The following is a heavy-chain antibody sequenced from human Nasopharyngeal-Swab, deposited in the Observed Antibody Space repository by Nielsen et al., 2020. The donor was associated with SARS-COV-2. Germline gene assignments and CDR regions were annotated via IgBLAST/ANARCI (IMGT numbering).Heavy chain of an antibody. CDR2: INHSGST. V-gene: IGHV4-34*01. Sequence: SQTLSLTCAVYGGSFSGYYWSWIRQPPGKGLEWIGEINHSGSTNYNPSLKSRVTISVDTSKNQFSLELSSVTAADTAVYYCAHYSSGSLSSPRGRGYFDYWGQGTLVTVSS. CDR1: GGSFSGYY. J-gene: IGHJ4*02. D-gene: IGHD1-26*01. CDR3: AHYSSGSLSSPRGRGYFDY.